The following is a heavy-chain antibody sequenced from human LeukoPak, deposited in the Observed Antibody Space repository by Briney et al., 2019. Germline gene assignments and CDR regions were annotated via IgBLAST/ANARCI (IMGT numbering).Heavy chain of an antibody. Sequence: SVKVSCKASGGTFSSYAISWVRQAPGQGLEWMGGIIPIFGTANYAQKFQGRVTMTRDTSTSTVYMELSSLRSEDTAVYYCARDVVGSGYFDYWGQGTLVTVSS. CDR2: IIPIFGTA. V-gene: IGHV1-69*05. J-gene: IGHJ4*02. CDR1: GGTFSSYA. CDR3: ARDVVGSGYFDY. D-gene: IGHD3-22*01.